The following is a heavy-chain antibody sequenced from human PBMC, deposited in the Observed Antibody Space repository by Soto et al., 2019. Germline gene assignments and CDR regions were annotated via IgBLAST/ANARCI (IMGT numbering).Heavy chain of an antibody. CDR2: IYYSGST. V-gene: IGHV4-59*08. D-gene: IGHD6-13*01. CDR1: GGSISSYY. J-gene: IGHJ4*02. Sequence: ASETLSLTCTVSGGSISSYYWSWIRQPPGKGLEWIGYIYYSGSTNYNPSLKSRVTISVDTSKNQFSLKLSSVTAADTAVYYCARQGIRRPSDYWGQGTLVTVSS. CDR3: ARQGIRRPSDY.